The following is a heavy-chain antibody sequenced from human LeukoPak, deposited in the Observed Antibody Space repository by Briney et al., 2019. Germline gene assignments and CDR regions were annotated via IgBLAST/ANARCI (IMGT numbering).Heavy chain of an antibody. CDR3: AKDLYYDILTGYYFAFDI. CDR2: ISGSGGST. Sequence: GGSLRLSCAASGFTFSSYAMSWVRQAPGKGLEWVSAISGSGGSTYYADSVKGRFTISRDNSKNTLYLQMNSLRAEDTAVYYCAKDLYYDILTGYYFAFDIWGQGTMVTVSS. J-gene: IGHJ3*02. V-gene: IGHV3-23*01. D-gene: IGHD3-9*01. CDR1: GFTFSSYA.